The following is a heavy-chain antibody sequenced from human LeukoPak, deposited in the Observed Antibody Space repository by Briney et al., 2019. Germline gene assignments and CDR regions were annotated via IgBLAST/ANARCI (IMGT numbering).Heavy chain of an antibody. J-gene: IGHJ3*02. CDR3: AKIKGGGGAFDI. Sequence: SETLSLTCTVSGGSISSYYWNWIRQPPGKGLEWIGYIYYIGSTNYNPSLKSRVTISVDTSKNQFSLKLSSVTAADTAVYYCAKIKGGGGAFDIWGRGTMVTVSS. CDR2: IYYIGST. V-gene: IGHV4-59*01. CDR1: GGSISSYY. D-gene: IGHD3-16*01.